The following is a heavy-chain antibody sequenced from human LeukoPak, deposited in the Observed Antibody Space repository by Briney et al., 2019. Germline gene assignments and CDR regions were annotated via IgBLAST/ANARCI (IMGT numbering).Heavy chain of an antibody. CDR3: ARDPNQLLSRGAFDI. CDR2: IYTGGST. CDR1: GGSISSYY. J-gene: IGHJ3*02. V-gene: IGHV4-4*07. Sequence: SETLSLTCTVSGGSISSYYWSWIRQPAGKGLEWIGRIYTGGSTNYNPSLKSRVTMSVDTSKNQFSLKLGSVTAADTAVYYCARDPNQLLSRGAFDIWGQGTMVTVSS. D-gene: IGHD2-2*01.